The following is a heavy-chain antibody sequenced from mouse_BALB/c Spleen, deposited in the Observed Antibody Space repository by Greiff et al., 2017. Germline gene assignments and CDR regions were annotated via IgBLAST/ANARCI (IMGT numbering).Heavy chain of an antibody. J-gene: IGHJ4*01. V-gene: IGHV1-9*01. CDR3: ASGAMITTFDAMDY. Sequence: VQVVESGAELMKPGASVKISCKATGYTFSSYWIEWVKQRPGHGLEWIGEILPGSGSTNYNEKFKGKATFTADTSSNTAYMQLSSLTSEDSAVYYCASGAMITTFDAMDYWGQGTSVTVSS. CDR2: ILPGSGST. D-gene: IGHD2-4*01. CDR1: GYTFSSYW.